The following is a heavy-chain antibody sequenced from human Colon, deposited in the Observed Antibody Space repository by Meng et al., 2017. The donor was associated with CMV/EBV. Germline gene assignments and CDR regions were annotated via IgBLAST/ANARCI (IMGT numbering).Heavy chain of an antibody. D-gene: IGHD5-18*01. Sequence: GESLKISCAASGFTFSRFWMAWVRQPPGKGPEWVANINEDGSETSYVASVRGRFTISRDNARGSLFLQMKSLRAEDTAMYYCARTTWIQVLDFWGQGALVTVSS. CDR2: INEDGSET. J-gene: IGHJ4*02. CDR1: GFTFSRFW. CDR3: ARTTWIQVLDF. V-gene: IGHV3-7*01.